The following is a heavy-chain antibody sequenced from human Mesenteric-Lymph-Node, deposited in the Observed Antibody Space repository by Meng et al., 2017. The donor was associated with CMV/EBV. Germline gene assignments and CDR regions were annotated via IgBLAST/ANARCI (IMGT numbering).Heavy chain of an antibody. CDR1: GASISSCGYY. CDR2: IYYRGST. D-gene: IGHD1-26*01. V-gene: IGHV4-31*02. Sequence: SGASISSCGYYWSWIRQHPGKGLEWIGYIYYRGSTYYDPSLKSRVSISVDTSENQFSLKLSSVTAADTAVYYCARGHPVYSGSYFSHWGQGTLVTVSS. CDR3: ARGHPVYSGSYFSH. J-gene: IGHJ4*02.